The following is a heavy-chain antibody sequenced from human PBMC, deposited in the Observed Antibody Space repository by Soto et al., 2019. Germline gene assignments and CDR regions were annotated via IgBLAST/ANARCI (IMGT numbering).Heavy chain of an antibody. V-gene: IGHV3-11*06. D-gene: IGHD1-1*01. CDR1: GFTFSDYY. CDR2: SSNSGTFS. Sequence: QVQLVESGGGLVKPGGSLRLSCEGSGFTFSDYYISWIRQAPGKRLEWISYSSNSGTFSRYADSVKGRFSISRDNTTNLLYLQMNSLRAEDTAVYYCARSGDNYNRLDYWGQGTPVTVSS. J-gene: IGHJ4*02. CDR3: ARSGDNYNRLDY.